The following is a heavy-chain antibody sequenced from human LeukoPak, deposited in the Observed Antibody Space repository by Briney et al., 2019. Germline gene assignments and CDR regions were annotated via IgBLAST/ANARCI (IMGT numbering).Heavy chain of an antibody. Sequence: PGGSLRLSCAASGFTFIDYSMSWIRQAPGKGLEWVSYISPTSDYTSYADSVKGRFTIFRDSAKNSLFLQMNSLGVEDTAVYYCARCQYNSSPDFWGQGTLVTVSS. CDR1: GFTFIDYS. J-gene: IGHJ4*02. CDR3: ARCQYNSSPDF. V-gene: IGHV3-11*03. CDR2: ISPTSDYT. D-gene: IGHD6-13*01.